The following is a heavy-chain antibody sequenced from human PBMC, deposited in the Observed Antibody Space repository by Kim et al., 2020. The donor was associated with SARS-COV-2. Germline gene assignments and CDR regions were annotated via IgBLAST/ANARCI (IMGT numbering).Heavy chain of an antibody. D-gene: IGHD6-13*01. CDR3: ARGYSSSWYWAFDI. Sequence: YPGSVKCRVTISRENAKNYLYLQMNSLRAGDTAVYYCARGYSSSWYWAFDIWGQGTMVTVSS. V-gene: IGHV3-13*01. J-gene: IGHJ3*02.